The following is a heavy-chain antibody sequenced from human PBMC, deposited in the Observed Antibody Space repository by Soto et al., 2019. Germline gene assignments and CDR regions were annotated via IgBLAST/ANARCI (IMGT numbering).Heavy chain of an antibody. J-gene: IGHJ6*02. CDR3: ARLQTEATVAAGGMDV. D-gene: IGHD6-13*01. Sequence: DTVSRTCSVFGGSIRTGVVDWGWIREPPGKGLEWIASTYYSGLTFYTPSLMRRVTISVDTSEKQFSLNLDSGTAADTAVYYCARLQTEATVAAGGMDVWGQGTTVTVSS. V-gene: IGHV4-39*01. CDR1: GGSIRTGVVD. CDR2: TYYSGLT.